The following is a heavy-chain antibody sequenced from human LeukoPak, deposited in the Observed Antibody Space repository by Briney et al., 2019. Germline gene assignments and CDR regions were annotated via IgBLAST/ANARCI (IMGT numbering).Heavy chain of an antibody. J-gene: IGHJ5*02. D-gene: IGHD3-3*01. V-gene: IGHV4-39*07. CDR1: GVSISSSYYF. CDR3: ARAGPYDFWSGRQKGCWFDP. CDR2: INHSGST. Sequence: SETLSLTCTVSGVSISSSYYFWGWIRQPPGKGLEWIGEINHSGSTNYNPSLKSRVTISVDTSKNQFSLKLSSVTAADTAVYYCARAGPYDFWSGRQKGCWFDPWGQGTLVTVSS.